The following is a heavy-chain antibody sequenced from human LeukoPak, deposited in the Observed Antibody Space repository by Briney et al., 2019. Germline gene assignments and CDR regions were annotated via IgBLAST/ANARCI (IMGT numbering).Heavy chain of an antibody. Sequence: PGGSLRLSCAASGFTFSSYWMSWVRQAPGKGLEWVAFIRYDGSNKYYADSVKGRFTISRDNSKNTLYLQMNSLRAEDTAVYYCAKDRDGYSYGWGYFDYWGQGTLVTVSS. CDR3: AKDRDGYSYGWGYFDY. D-gene: IGHD5-18*01. V-gene: IGHV3-30*02. CDR1: GFTFSSYW. J-gene: IGHJ4*02. CDR2: IRYDGSNK.